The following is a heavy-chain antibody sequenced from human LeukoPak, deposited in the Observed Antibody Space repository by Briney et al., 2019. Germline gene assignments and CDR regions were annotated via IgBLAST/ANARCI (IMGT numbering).Heavy chain of an antibody. V-gene: IGHV4-61*02. CDR1: GSSISSGSYY. D-gene: IGHD5-24*01. J-gene: IGHJ6*03. CDR3: ARDRRDGYNDYYYYYMDV. CDR2: IYTSGST. Sequence: SETLSLTCTVSGSSISSGSYYWSWIRQPAGKGLEWIGRIYTSGSTNYNPSLKSRVTISVDTSKNQFSLKLSSVTAADTAVYYCARDRRDGYNDYYYYYMDVWGKGTTVTISS.